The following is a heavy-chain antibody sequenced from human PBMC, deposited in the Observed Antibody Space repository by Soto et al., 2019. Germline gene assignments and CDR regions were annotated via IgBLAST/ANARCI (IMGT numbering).Heavy chain of an antibody. CDR3: SQRRYCTNGVCYTGGMGDAFDI. CDR2: MNPNSGNT. J-gene: IGHJ3*02. D-gene: IGHD2-8*01. V-gene: IGHV1-8*01. Sequence: ASVKVSCKASGYTFTSYDINWVRQATGQGLEWMGWMNPNSGNTGYAQKFQGRVTMTRNTSISTAYMEPSSLRSEDTAVYYCSQRRYCTNGVCYTGGMGDAFDIWGQGTMVT. CDR1: GYTFTSYD.